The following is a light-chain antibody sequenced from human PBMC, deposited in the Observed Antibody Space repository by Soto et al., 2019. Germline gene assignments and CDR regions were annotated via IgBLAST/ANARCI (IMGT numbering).Light chain of an antibody. Sequence: EIVLTQSPGTLSVSPGQRVTLSCRASQSVSSTYLAWYQQKPGQAPRLLIYGTSIRATGIPDRFSGSGSGTDFTLTISRLEPDDFAVYSCQQYGTSPYTFGQGTKLEIK. J-gene: IGKJ2*01. CDR1: QSVSSTY. V-gene: IGKV3-20*01. CDR3: QQYGTSPYT. CDR2: GTS.